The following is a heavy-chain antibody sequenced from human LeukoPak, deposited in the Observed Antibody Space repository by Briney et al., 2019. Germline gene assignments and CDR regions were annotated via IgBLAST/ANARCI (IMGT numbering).Heavy chain of an antibody. V-gene: IGHV4-34*01. D-gene: IGHD2-2*01. CDR1: GGSFSGYY. Sequence: PSETLSLTCAVYGGSFSGYYWSWIRQPPGKGLEWIGEINHSGSTNYNPSLKSRVTISVDTSKNQFFLKLSSVTAADTAVYYCARGVSQDIVVVPQLKYYLDYWGQGTLVTVSS. CDR3: ARGVSQDIVVVPQLKYYLDY. CDR2: INHSGST. J-gene: IGHJ4*02.